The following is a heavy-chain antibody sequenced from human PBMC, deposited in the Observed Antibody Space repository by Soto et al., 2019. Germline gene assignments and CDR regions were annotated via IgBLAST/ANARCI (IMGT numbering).Heavy chain of an antibody. J-gene: IGHJ6*02. Sequence: PTLVNPTQTLTLTCTVSGFSLSGTGMRVTWIRQPPGKALEWLARIDWEDTKLYSTSLKTRLTISKDTSKNQVVLTMTNMDPADTATYYCARAFYGMDVWGQGTTVTVSS. CDR1: GFSLSGTGMR. CDR2: IDWEDTK. V-gene: IGHV2-70*04. CDR3: ARAFYGMDV.